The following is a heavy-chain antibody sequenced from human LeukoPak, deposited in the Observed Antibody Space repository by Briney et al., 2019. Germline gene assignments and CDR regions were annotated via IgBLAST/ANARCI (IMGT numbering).Heavy chain of an antibody. CDR2: ISWNSGSI. V-gene: IGHV3-9*01. J-gene: IGHJ3*02. Sequence: GGSLRLSCAASGFTLSSYAMHWVRQAPGKGLEWVSGISWNSGSIGYADSVKGRFTISRDNAKNSLYLQMNSLRAEDTALYYCAKGVRITMVRGAFDIWGQGTMVTVSS. CDR3: AKGVRITMVRGAFDI. D-gene: IGHD3-10*01. CDR1: GFTLSSYA.